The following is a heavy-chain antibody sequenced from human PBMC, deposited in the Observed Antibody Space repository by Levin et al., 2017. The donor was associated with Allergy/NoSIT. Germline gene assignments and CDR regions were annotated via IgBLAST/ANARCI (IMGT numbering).Heavy chain of an antibody. J-gene: IGHJ4*02. V-gene: IGHV3-30-3*01. CDR2: ISYDGSNK. CDR3: ARGISLVVVTAIGDY. Sequence: AGGSLRLSCAASGFTFSSYAMHWVRQAPGKGLEWVAVISYDGSNKYYADSVKGRFTISRDNSKNTLYLQMNSLRAEDTAVYYCARGISLVVVTAIGDYWGQGTLVTVSS. CDR1: GFTFSSYA. D-gene: IGHD2-21*02.